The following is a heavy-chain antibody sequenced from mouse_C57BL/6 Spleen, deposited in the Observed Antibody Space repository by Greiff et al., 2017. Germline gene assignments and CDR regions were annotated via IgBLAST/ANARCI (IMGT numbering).Heavy chain of an antibody. Sequence: VKLMESGPGLVQPSQSLSITCTVSGFSLTSYGVHWVRQPPGKGLEWLGVIWGGGSTNSNSALMSRLSISKDNSKSQVFLKMNRLQTDDTAMYYCAKHFNYDGYPYWYFDVWGTGTTVTVSS. V-gene: IGHV2-9*01. CDR1: GFSLTSYG. D-gene: IGHD2-3*01. J-gene: IGHJ1*03. CDR3: AKHFNYDGYPYWYFDV. CDR2: IWGGGST.